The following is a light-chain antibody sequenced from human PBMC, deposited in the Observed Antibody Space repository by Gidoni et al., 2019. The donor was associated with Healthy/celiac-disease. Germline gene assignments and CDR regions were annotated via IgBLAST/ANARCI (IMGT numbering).Light chain of an antibody. CDR3: QQYGSSPGT. CDR1: QSVSSSY. J-gene: IGKJ2*01. CDR2: GAS. Sequence: EMVLTQSQGTLSLSPGERATLSCRASQSVSSSYLAWYQQKPGQAPRLLSYGASSRATGIPDRFSGSGSGTDFTLTISRLEPEDFAVYYCQQYGSSPGTFGQGTKLEIK. V-gene: IGKV3-20*01.